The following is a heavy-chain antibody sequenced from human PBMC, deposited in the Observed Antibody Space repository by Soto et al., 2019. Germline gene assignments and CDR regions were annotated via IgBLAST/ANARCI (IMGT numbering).Heavy chain of an antibody. CDR1: GGSISSYY. V-gene: IGHV4-59*08. CDR2: IYYSGST. J-gene: IGHJ4*02. D-gene: IGHD6-19*01. CDR3: ARSIAVAGIYFDY. Sequence: SETLSLTCTVSGGSISSYYWSWIRQPPGKGLEWIGYIYYSGSTNYNPSLKSRVTISVDTSKNQFSLKLSSVTAADTAVYYCARSIAVAGIYFDYWGQGTLVTVS.